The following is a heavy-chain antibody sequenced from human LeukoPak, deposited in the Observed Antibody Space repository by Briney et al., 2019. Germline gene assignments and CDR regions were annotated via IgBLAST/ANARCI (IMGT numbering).Heavy chain of an antibody. CDR1: GLIFSRYW. D-gene: IGHD2-21*01. J-gene: IGHJ4*02. CDR2: IRQDGSEK. CDR3: ARDIDRYYADY. V-gene: IGHV3-7*01. Sequence: GGSLRLSCAASGLIFSRYWMSWVRQAPGKGLEWVANIRQDGSEKYYVDSVKGRFTVSRDNAKNSLYLQMNSLRGEDTALYYCARDIDRYYADYWGQGTLVIVSS.